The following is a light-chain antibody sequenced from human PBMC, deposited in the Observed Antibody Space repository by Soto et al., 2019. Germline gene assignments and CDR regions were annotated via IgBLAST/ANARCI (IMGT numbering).Light chain of an antibody. J-gene: IGKJ1*01. CDR3: LQHNSYPQT. CDR1: QGIRDA. Sequence: DIQMTQSPSSLSASVGDRVTITCRASQGIRDALGWYQQKPGKAPKRLIYAASSLQSGVPSRCSGSGSGTAFTLTIISLQPEDFATYYCLQHNSYPQTFGQGTKVEIK. V-gene: IGKV1-17*01. CDR2: AAS.